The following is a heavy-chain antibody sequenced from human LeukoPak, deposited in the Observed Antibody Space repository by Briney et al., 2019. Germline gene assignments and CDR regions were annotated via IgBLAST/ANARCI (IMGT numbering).Heavy chain of an antibody. Sequence: PGGSLRLSCVAAGFTFNAYGMHWVRQAPGKGLEWVSAISGSGGSTYYADSVKGRFTISRDNSKNTLYLQMNSLRAEDTAVHYCAKGAYSSGPNWFDPWGQGTLVTVSS. CDR2: ISGSGGST. V-gene: IGHV3-23*01. J-gene: IGHJ5*02. CDR3: AKGAYSSGPNWFDP. D-gene: IGHD6-19*01. CDR1: GFTFNAYG.